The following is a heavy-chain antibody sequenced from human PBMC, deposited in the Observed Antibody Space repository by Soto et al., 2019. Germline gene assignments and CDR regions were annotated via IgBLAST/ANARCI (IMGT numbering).Heavy chain of an antibody. Sequence: QVRLQESVPGLVKPSETLSLTCSVSGDSVTRANAYWIWLRQAPGKGLEWSGYLYNSGSTNYKPSLRSLVYLALDTSKNQFSVTLTSVTTAGSAIYYCAKLPPPGWIAAWGHGPLVAVS. CDR3: AKLPPPGWIAA. CDR1: GDSVTRANAY. D-gene: IGHD1-7*01. CDR2: LYNSGST. V-gene: IGHV4-61*01. J-gene: IGHJ1*01.